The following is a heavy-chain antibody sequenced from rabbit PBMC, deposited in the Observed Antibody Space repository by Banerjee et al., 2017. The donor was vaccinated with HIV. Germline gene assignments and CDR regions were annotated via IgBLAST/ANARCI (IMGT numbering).Heavy chain of an antibody. D-gene: IGHD1-1*01. CDR2: IYAGSSART. J-gene: IGHJ3*01. Sequence: QSLEESGGDLVKPGASLTLTCTASGFDISGYHMCWVRQAPGKGLEWIACIYAGSSARTYYASWATGRFTTSKTSSTTVTLQMTSLTDADTATYFCAGDGSESSGVAFDLWGQGTLVTVS. V-gene: IGHV1S40*01. CDR1: GFDISGYH. CDR3: AGDGSESSGVAFDL.